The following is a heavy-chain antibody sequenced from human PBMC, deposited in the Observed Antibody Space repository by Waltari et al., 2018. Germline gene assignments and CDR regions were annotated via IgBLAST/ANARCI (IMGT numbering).Heavy chain of an antibody. J-gene: IGHJ4*02. Sequence: QVQLVQSGAEVKKHGSSVKVSCKASGGTFSSYAISWVRQAAGQGPEWMGGIIPIFGTANDAQKFQCRVTITADESTSTAYMELSSLRSEDTAVYYCARDRQFLSGIAAAGVSDWGQGTLVTVSS. V-gene: IGHV1-69*01. CDR1: GGTFSSYA. D-gene: IGHD6-13*01. CDR2: IIPIFGTA. CDR3: ARDRQFLSGIAAAGVSD.